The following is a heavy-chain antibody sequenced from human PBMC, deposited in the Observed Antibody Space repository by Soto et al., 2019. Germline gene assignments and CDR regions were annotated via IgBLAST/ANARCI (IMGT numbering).Heavy chain of an antibody. CDR2: ITWNSVST. D-gene: IGHD3-3*01. Sequence: QLVESGGGLVQPGGSLRLSCVASGFSFDDFAMHWVRQAPGKGLEWISGITWNSVSTDYANSVQGRFTVSRDNAKNSLYLQMSSLTTEDTALYFCAKGRVRFLDAWGQGTLVTVSS. V-gene: IGHV3-9*01. CDR1: GFSFDDFA. CDR3: AKGRVRFLDA. J-gene: IGHJ5*02.